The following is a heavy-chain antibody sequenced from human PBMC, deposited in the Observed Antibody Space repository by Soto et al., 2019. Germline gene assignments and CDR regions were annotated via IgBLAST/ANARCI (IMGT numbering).Heavy chain of an antibody. Sequence: SVKVSCKASGGTFSSYAIIWVRQAPGQGLEWMGGIIPIFGTANYAQKFQGRVTITADKSTSTAYMELSRLRSDDTAVYYCARDPGIAARLDAFDIWGQGTMVTVSS. CDR1: GGTFSSYA. D-gene: IGHD6-6*01. V-gene: IGHV1-69*06. CDR2: IIPIFGTA. J-gene: IGHJ3*02. CDR3: ARDPGIAARLDAFDI.